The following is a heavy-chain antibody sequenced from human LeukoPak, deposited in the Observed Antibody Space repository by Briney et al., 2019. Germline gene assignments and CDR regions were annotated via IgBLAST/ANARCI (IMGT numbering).Heavy chain of an antibody. CDR3: ARDANRGMWIFGVVIGWFNP. CDR1: GGSISSYY. D-gene: IGHD3-3*01. V-gene: IGHV4-4*07. CDR2: IYSDGST. J-gene: IGHJ5*02. Sequence: SETLSLTCTVSGGSISSYYWSWIRQPAGKGLEWIGRIYSDGSTNYNPSLKSRVTMSVDTSKNQFSLMLNSVTAADTAVYCCARDANRGMWIFGVVIGWFNPWGQGTLVTVSS.